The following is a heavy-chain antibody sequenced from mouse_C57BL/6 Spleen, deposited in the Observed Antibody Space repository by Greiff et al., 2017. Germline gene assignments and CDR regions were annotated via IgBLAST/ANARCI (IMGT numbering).Heavy chain of an antibody. CDR1: GYTFTDYY. J-gene: IGHJ2*01. D-gene: IGHD2-2*01. V-gene: IGHV1-26*01. CDR3: ARDVVWLRQGSYYFDY. CDR2: INPNNGGT. Sequence: EVKLQQSGPELVKPGASVKISCKASGYTFTDYYMNWVKQSHGKSLEWIGDINPNNGGTSYNQKFKGKATLTVDKSSSTAYMELRSLTSEDSAVYYCARDVVWLRQGSYYFDYCGQGTTLTVSS.